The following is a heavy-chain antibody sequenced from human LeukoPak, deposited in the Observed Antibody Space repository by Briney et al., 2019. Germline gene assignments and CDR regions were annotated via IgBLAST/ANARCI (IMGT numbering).Heavy chain of an antibody. V-gene: IGHV3-23*01. J-gene: IGHJ4*02. D-gene: IGHD6-13*01. Sequence: SGGSLRLSCAASGFTFSSYAMSWVRQAPGKGLEWVSGISGSGGSTHYADSVKGRFTISRDNSKNTLFLQMNTLRAEDTAVYYCAKGRYSSSWYGGYFDYWGQGTLVTVSS. CDR2: ISGSGGST. CDR3: AKGRYSSSWYGGYFDY. CDR1: GFTFSSYA.